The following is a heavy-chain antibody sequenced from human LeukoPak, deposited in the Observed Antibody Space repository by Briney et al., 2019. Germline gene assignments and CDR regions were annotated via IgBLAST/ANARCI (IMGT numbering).Heavy chain of an antibody. Sequence: GASVKVSFKASGGTFSSYAISWVRQAPGQGLEWMGRIIPILGIANYAQKFQGRVTITADKSTSTAYMELSSLRSEDTAVYYCARDYYGSLGYWGQGTLVTVSS. J-gene: IGHJ4*02. CDR1: GGTFSSYA. D-gene: IGHD3-10*01. V-gene: IGHV1-69*04. CDR3: ARDYYGSLGY. CDR2: IIPILGIA.